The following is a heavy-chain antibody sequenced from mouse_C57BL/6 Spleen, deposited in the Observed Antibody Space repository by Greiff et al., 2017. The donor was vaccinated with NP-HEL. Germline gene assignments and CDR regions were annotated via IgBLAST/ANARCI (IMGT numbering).Heavy chain of an antibody. CDR3: AMTNWDVRGYFDY. CDR1: GYTFTSYG. J-gene: IGHJ2*01. V-gene: IGHV1-81*01. Sequence: VKLQESGAELARPGASVKLSCKASGYTFTSYGISWVKQRTGQGLEWIGEIYPRSGNTYYNEKFKGKATLTADKSSSTAYMELRSLTSEDSAVYFCAMTNWDVRGYFDYWGQGTTLTVSS. D-gene: IGHD4-1*01. CDR2: IYPRSGNT.